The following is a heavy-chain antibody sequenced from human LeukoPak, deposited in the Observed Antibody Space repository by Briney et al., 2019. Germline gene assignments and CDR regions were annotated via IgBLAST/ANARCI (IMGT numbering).Heavy chain of an antibody. CDR2: FSCSGST. CDR3: ARQNGDLSY. V-gene: IGHV4-39*01. D-gene: IGHD1-1*01. Sequence: SETLSLTCSVSGGSISSCTYSWGRIRQPPGKGLEWIGSFSCSGSTYYNPSLKSRVTISVDTSKNQFSLKLSSVTAADTAVYYCARQNGDLSYWGQGTLVTVSS. J-gene: IGHJ4*02. CDR1: GGSISSCTYS.